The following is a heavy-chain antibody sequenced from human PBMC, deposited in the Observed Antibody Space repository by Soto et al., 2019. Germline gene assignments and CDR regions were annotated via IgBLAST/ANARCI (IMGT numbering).Heavy chain of an antibody. V-gene: IGHV1-18*04. CDR2: ISTNSGHT. Sequence: QVQLVQSGAEVKKPGASVKVSCKASGYTFTNYGISWVRQAPGQGLEWMGWISTNSGHTDYAQNLRGRVTMTTDTSTTTAYMELRSLRSDATAVYYCAREEYRQLDLWGQGTLVTVAS. J-gene: IGHJ5*02. CDR1: GYTFTNYG. CDR3: AREEYRQLDL. D-gene: IGHD3-16*02.